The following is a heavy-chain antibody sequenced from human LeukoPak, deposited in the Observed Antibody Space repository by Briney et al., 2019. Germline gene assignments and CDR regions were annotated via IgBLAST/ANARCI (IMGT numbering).Heavy chain of an antibody. V-gene: IGHV1-69*13. CDR2: IIPIFGTT. J-gene: IGHJ3*02. CDR1: GGTFSSYT. CDR3: ARGWQLGGDLGDAFDI. D-gene: IGHD2-21*01. Sequence: SEKVSCKTSGGTFSSYTITWVRQAPGQGLEWMGGIIPIFGTTNYAQKFQGRVTITADESTSTAYMELSSLRSEDTAVYYCARGWQLGGDLGDAFDIWGQGTMVTVSS.